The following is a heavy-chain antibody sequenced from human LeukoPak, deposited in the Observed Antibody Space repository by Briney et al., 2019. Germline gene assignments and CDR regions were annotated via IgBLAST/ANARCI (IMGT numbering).Heavy chain of an antibody. V-gene: IGHV3-21*04. CDR3: AKGRDIVVVVAANDY. CDR1: GFTFSSYS. CDR2: ISSSSSYI. J-gene: IGHJ4*02. Sequence: GGSLRLSCAASGFTFSSYSMNWVRQAPGKGLEWVSSISSSSSYIYYADSVKGRFTISRDNAKNTLYLQMNSLRAEDTAVYYCAKGRDIVVVVAANDYWGQGTLVTVSS. D-gene: IGHD2-15*01.